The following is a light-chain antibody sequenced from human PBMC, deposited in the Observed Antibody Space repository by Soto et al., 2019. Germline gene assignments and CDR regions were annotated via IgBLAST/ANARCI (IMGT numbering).Light chain of an antibody. Sequence: QSVLTQPPSVSGAPGQSVTISCTGTSRVVGGYKYVSWYQHHPGKAPKLIIYDVTERPSGVPDRFSGSRSGNTASLTISGLQAEDEADYYCCSYTGSYSYVFGIGTKVTVL. CDR1: SRVVGGYKY. CDR3: CSYTGSYSYV. CDR2: DVT. V-gene: IGLV2-11*01. J-gene: IGLJ1*01.